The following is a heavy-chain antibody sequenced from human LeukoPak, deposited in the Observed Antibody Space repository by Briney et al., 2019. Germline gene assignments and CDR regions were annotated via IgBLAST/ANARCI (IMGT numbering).Heavy chain of an antibody. J-gene: IGHJ3*02. CDR1: GYSFTSYW. D-gene: IGHD2-15*01. V-gene: IGHV5-51*01. CDR3: ARRYCSGCSCYGAFDI. Sequence: ESLKISCKGSGYSFTSYWIGCVRQMPGKGLEWIGIIYPGDPDTRYSPSFQGQVTISADKSISTAYLQWSSMKASDTAMYYCARRYCSGCSCYGAFDIWGQGTMVTVSS. CDR2: IYPGDPDT.